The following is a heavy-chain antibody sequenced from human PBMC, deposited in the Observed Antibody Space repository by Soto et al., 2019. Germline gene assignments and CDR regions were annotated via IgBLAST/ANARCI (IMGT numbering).Heavy chain of an antibody. J-gene: IGHJ4*02. Sequence: QVQLVQSGAEVKKPGASVKVSCKASGYTFTSYGISWVRQAPGQGLEWMGWISAYNGNTNYAQKLQGSVTMPTDTSTSTAYMELRTLRSDDTAVYYCATALIPKSPFDYWGQGTLVTVSS. CDR3: ATALIPKSPFDY. D-gene: IGHD2-21*01. CDR1: GYTFTSYG. CDR2: ISAYNGNT. V-gene: IGHV1-18*01.